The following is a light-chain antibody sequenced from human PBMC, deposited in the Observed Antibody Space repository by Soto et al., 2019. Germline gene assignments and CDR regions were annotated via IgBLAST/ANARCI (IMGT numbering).Light chain of an antibody. V-gene: IGKV1-39*01. CDR2: AAS. J-gene: IGKJ1*01. Sequence: DIQMTQSPFSLSASVGDRVTITCRASQSISSYLNWYQQKPGKAPKLLIYAASSLQSGVPSRFSGSGSGTDFTLTISSLQPEDFATYYCQQSYSTPRTSGQGTKVDI. CDR1: QSISSY. CDR3: QQSYSTPRT.